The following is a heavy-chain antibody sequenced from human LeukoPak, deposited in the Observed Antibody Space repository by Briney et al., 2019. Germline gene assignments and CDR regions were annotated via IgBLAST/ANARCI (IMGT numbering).Heavy chain of an antibody. D-gene: IGHD6-19*01. V-gene: IGHV3-21*01. Sequence: GGSLRLSCAASGFTFSSYSMNWVRQAPGKGLEWVSSISSSSSYIYYADSVKGRFTISRDNAKNSLYLQMNSLRAEDTAVYYCARMQWMVLSAFDIWGQGTMVTVSS. CDR1: GFTFSSYS. CDR3: ARMQWMVLSAFDI. CDR2: ISSSSSYI. J-gene: IGHJ3*02.